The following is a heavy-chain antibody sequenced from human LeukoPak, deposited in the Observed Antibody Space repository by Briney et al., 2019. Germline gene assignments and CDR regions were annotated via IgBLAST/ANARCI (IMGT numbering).Heavy chain of an antibody. J-gene: IGHJ3*02. D-gene: IGHD1-14*01. CDR2: ISSDGGST. CDR1: GFTFSRYG. Sequence: GGSLRLSCAASGFTFSRYGMHWVRQAPVKGLEYVSGISSDGGSTYYGDSVKDRFTISRDNSKNTVDLQMGSLRPEDMAVYYCAREERSLGFRTFDIWGQGTMVTVSS. V-gene: IGHV3-64*02. CDR3: AREERSLGFRTFDI.